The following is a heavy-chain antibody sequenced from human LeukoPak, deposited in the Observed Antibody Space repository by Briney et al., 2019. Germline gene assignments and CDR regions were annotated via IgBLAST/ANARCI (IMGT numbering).Heavy chain of an antibody. CDR3: AREGFVSDY. CDR2: ISSSGSTI. Sequence: PGGSLRLSCATSGFTFSSYEFNWVRQAPGKGLEWVSHISSSGSTIYYADSVKGRFTISRDNAKNSLHLQMNSLRAEDTAVYYCAREGFVSDYWGQGTLVTVSS. D-gene: IGHD6-6*01. V-gene: IGHV3-48*03. CDR1: GFTFSSYE. J-gene: IGHJ4*02.